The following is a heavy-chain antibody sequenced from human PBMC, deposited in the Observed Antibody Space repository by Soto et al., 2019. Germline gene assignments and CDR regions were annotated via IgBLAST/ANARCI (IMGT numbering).Heavy chain of an antibody. V-gene: IGHV3-33*01. CDR2: IWYDGSNK. D-gene: IGHD6-19*01. CDR1: GFTFSSYG. Sequence: QVQLVESGGGVVQPGRSLRLSCAASGFTFSSYGMHWVRQAPGKGLEWVAVIWYDGSNKYYADSVKGRFTISRDNSKNPLYLQMNSLRAEDTAVYYCARAGREQWPIIPYYGMDVWGQGTTVTVSS. J-gene: IGHJ6*02. CDR3: ARAGREQWPIIPYYGMDV.